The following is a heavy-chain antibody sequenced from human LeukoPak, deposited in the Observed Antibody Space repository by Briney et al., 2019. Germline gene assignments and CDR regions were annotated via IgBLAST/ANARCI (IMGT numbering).Heavy chain of an antibody. CDR3: ARGPGRGGEMDV. CDR2: IRDKGSSHTT. J-gene: IGHJ6*02. D-gene: IGHD2-21*01. CDR1: GFAFSDHC. V-gene: IGHV3-72*01. Sequence: QSGGSLRLSCAASGFAFSDHCMDWVRQAPGEGLEWVARIRDKGSSHTTEYAASVKGRFTISRDDSKNSLYLQMNSLKIQGTAVYYCARGPGRGGEMDVWGQGTTVTVSS.